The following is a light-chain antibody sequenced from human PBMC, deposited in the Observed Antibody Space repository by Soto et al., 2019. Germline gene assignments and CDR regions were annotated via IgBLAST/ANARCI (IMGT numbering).Light chain of an antibody. Sequence: QSVLTQPPSASGTPGQRVTISCSGSSSNIGSNTVNWYQHLPGAAPKLLIYTTNQRPSGVPDRFSGSKSGTSASLAISGLQSEDEADYHCAAWDDSLNGPVFGGGTKLTVL. V-gene: IGLV1-44*01. CDR2: TTN. CDR3: AAWDDSLNGPV. CDR1: SSNIGSNT. J-gene: IGLJ3*02.